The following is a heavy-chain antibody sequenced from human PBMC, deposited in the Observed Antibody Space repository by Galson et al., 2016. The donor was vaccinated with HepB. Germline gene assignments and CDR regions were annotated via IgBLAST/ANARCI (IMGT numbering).Heavy chain of an antibody. CDR2: IYWDDNK. V-gene: IGHV2-5*02. CDR3: AHSRVGATGDYYYGLDV. CDR1: GFSVSTSGVG. D-gene: IGHD1-26*01. J-gene: IGHJ6*02. Sequence: PALVKPTQTLTLTCTFSGFSVSTSGVGVGWIRQSPGKALEWLALIYWDDNKRYSPSLKTRLPITKDTSKNQVVLTMTNMDPVDTATYYCAHSRVGATGDYYYGLDVWGQGTTVTVSS.